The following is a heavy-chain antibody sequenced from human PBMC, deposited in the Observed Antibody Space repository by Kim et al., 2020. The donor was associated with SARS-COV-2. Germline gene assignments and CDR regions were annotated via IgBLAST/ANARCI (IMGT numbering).Heavy chain of an antibody. V-gene: IGHV3-23*01. CDR3: AKDAIQSPEHELFDY. CDR2: ISGSGGST. CDR1: GFTFSSYA. D-gene: IGHD1-7*01. Sequence: GGSLRLSCAASGFTFSSYAMSWVRQAPGKGLEWVSAISGSGGSTYYADSVKGRFTISRDNSKNTMYLQMNSLRAEDTAVYYCAKDAIQSPEHELFDYWGQGTMVTVSS. J-gene: IGHJ4*02.